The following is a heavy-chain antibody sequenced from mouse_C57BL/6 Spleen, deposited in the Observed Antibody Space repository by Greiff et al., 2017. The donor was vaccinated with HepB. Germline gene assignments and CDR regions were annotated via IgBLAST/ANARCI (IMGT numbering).Heavy chain of an antibody. D-gene: IGHD1-1*01. Sequence: QVQLQQSGAELVRPGASVTLSCKASGYTFTDYEMHWVKQTPVHGLEWIGAIDPETGGTAYNQKFKGKAILTADKSSSTAYMELRSLTSEDSAVYYCTRRYYGSSYWYCDGWGTGTTVTVSS. CDR2: IDPETGGT. CDR3: TRRYYGSSYWYCDG. V-gene: IGHV1-15*01. CDR1: GYTFTDYE. J-gene: IGHJ1*03.